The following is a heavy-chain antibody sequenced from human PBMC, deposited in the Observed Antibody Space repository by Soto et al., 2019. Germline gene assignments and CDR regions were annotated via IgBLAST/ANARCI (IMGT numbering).Heavy chain of an antibody. CDR1: GYTFTSYA. Sequence: ASVKVSCKASGYTFTSYAMHWVRQAPGQRLEWMGWINAGNGNTKYSQKFQSRVTITRDTSASTAYMELSSLRSEDTAVYYCARGIRTGPNLAPYYYYMDVWGKGTTVTVSS. J-gene: IGHJ6*03. D-gene: IGHD3-16*01. CDR2: INAGNGNT. CDR3: ARGIRTGPNLAPYYYYMDV. V-gene: IGHV1-3*01.